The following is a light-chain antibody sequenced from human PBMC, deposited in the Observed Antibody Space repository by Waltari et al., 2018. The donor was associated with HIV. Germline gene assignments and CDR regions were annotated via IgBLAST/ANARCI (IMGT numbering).Light chain of an antibody. CDR1: NSNIGAGFD. CDR3: QSYDSRLSGSVV. CDR2: DNN. J-gene: IGLJ2*01. V-gene: IGLV1-40*01. Sequence: QSALTQPPSVSGAPGQSVTISCSGSNSNIGAGFDVHWYQQVPGTAPRLLIYDNNDRPSGVPDRFSGSKSGTSASLAINGLQSEDEADYYGQSYDSRLSGSVVFGGGTKVTVL.